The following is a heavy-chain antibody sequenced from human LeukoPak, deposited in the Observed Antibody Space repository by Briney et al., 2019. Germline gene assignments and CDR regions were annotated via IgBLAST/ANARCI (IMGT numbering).Heavy chain of an antibody. D-gene: IGHD3-10*01. CDR3: ARDTRGIFDY. CDR1: EFTFRTYW. J-gene: IGHJ4*02. Sequence: PGGSLRLSCAASEFTFRTYWMSWVRQAPGKGLEWVANIKQDGSEKNYVDSVKGRFTISRDNAKNSLYLQMNSLRAEGTAEYYCARDTRGIFDYWGQGTLVTVSS. V-gene: IGHV3-7*05. CDR2: IKQDGSEK.